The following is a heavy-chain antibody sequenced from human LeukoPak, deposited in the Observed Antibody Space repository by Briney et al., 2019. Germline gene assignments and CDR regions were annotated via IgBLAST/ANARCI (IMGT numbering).Heavy chain of an antibody. J-gene: IGHJ4*02. Sequence: SETLSLTCAVYGGSFSGYYWSWIRQPPGKGLEWIGEINHSGSTNYNPSLKSRVTISVDTSKNHFSLKLSSVTAADTAVYYCARGTGYDYIWGSYRLPHFDYWGQGTLVTVSS. CDR1: GGSFSGYY. D-gene: IGHD3-16*02. CDR2: INHSGST. V-gene: IGHV4-34*01. CDR3: ARGTGYDYIWGSYRLPHFDY.